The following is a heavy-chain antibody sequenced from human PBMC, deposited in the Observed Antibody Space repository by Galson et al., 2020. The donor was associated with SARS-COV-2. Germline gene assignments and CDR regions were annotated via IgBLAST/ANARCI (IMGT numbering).Heavy chain of an antibody. Sequence: SETLSLTCTVSGGSISSSSYYWGWIRQPPGKGLEWIGSIYYSGSTYYNPSLKSRVTISVDTSKNQFSLKLSSVTAADTAVYYCARGGGTTGTTYFDYWGQGTLVTVSS. CDR1: GGSISSSSYY. CDR3: ARGGGTTGTTYFDY. V-gene: IGHV4-39*07. J-gene: IGHJ4*02. CDR2: IYYSGST. D-gene: IGHD1-1*01.